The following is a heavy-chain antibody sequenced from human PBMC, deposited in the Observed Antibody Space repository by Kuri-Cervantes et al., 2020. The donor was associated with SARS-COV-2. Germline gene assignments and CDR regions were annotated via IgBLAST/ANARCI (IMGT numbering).Heavy chain of an antibody. CDR1: GFTFGDYA. Sequence: GESLKISCTASGFTFGDYAMSWFRQAPGKGLEWVGFITNKAYGGTTEYAASVKGRFTISRDDSKSIAYLQMNSLKTEDTAVYYCTRDGYGDYNDAFDIWGQGTMVTVSS. CDR2: ITNKAYGGTT. D-gene: IGHD4-17*01. V-gene: IGHV3-49*03. CDR3: TRDGYGDYNDAFDI. J-gene: IGHJ3*02.